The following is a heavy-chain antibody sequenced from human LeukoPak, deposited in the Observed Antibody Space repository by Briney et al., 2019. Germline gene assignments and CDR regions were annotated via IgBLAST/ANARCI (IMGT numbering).Heavy chain of an antibody. V-gene: IGHV1-69*04. J-gene: IGHJ4*02. CDR1: GGTFSSYA. CDR2: IIPILGIA. D-gene: IGHD2-8*01. Sequence: SVKVSCKASGGTFSSYAISWVRQAPGQGLEWMGRIIPILGIANYAQKFQGRVTITADKSTSTAYMELSSLRSEDTAVYYCARVPHCTNGVCYYFDYWGQGTLVTVSS. CDR3: ARVPHCTNGVCYYFDY.